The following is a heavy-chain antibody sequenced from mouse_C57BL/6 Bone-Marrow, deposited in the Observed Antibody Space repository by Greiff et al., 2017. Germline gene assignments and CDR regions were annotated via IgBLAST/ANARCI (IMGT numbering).Heavy chain of an antibody. J-gene: IGHJ3*01. CDR2: IDPSDSET. D-gene: IGHD1-1*01. Sequence: QVQLQQPGAELVRPGSSVKLSCKASGYTFTSYWMHWVKQRPIQGLEWIGNIDPSDSETHYNQKFKDKATLTVDKSSSTAYMQLSSLTSEDSAVYDCARDYGSSYVAWFADWGQGTLVTVSA. CDR3: ARDYGSSYVAWFAD. V-gene: IGHV1-52*01. CDR1: GYTFTSYW.